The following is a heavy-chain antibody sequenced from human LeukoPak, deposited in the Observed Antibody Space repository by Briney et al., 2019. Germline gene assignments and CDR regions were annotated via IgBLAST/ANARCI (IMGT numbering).Heavy chain of an antibody. CDR3: AKDLYGTMVRGTFDY. CDR2: ISGGGGST. D-gene: IGHD3-10*01. J-gene: IGHJ4*02. Sequence: GGSPRLSCAASGFTFSSYAMSWVRQAPGKGLEWVSAISGGGGSTYYADSVKGRFTISRDNSKNTLYLQMNSLRAEDTAVYYCAKDLYGTMVRGTFDYWGQGTLVTVSS. V-gene: IGHV3-23*01. CDR1: GFTFSSYA.